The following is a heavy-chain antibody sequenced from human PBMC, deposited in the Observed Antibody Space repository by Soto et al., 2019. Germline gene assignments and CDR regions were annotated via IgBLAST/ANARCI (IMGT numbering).Heavy chain of an antibody. J-gene: IGHJ5*02. D-gene: IGHD6-19*01. CDR2: ISWNSGSI. V-gene: IGHV3-9*01. Sequence: EVQLVESGGGLVQPGRSLRLSCAASGFTFDDYAMHWVRQAPGKGLEWVSGISWNSGSIGYAESVKGRYTISRDNAKNSLYRQMNSLRAEDTALYYCAMSSGWYGWFDPWGQGTLVTVSS. CDR1: GFTFDDYA. CDR3: AMSSGWYGWFDP.